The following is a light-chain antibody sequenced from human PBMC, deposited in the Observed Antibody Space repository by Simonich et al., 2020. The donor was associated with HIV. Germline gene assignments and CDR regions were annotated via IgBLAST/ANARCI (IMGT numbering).Light chain of an antibody. CDR1: QSISSY. CDR2: GAT. CDR3: QQYNYWSPT. J-gene: IGKJ1*01. Sequence: EVVMPPSPATLSVSPGERATLSCRASQSISSYLAWYQQTPGQTPTLLSYGATTRATGIPARFSGSGSGTEFTLTISSLQSEDFAVYYCQQYNYWSPTFGQGTKVEIK. V-gene: IGKV3-15*01.